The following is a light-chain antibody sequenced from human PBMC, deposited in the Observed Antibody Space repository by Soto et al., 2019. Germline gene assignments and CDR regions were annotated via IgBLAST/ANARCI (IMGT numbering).Light chain of an antibody. V-gene: IGKV3-20*01. CDR3: QQYDSSPLFT. CDR1: QSVSSSY. J-gene: IGKJ3*01. CDR2: GAS. Sequence: EIVLTQSPGTLSLSPGERATLSCRASQSVSSSYLAWYQHKPGQAPRLLIYGASSRATGIPDRFSGSGSGTDFTLTISRLEPEDFAVYYCQQYDSSPLFTFGPETKVDIK.